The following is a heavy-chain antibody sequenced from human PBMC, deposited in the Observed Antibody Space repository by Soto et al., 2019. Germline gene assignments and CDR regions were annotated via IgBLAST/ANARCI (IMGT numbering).Heavy chain of an antibody. Sequence: AGGSLRLSCAASGFTFSSYGMHWVRQAPGKGLEWVAVIWYDGSNKYYADSVKGRFTISRDNSKNTLYLQMNSLRAEDSAVYYCARGYGSGNPYYMDVWGKGTTVTVSS. J-gene: IGHJ6*03. CDR1: GFTFSSYG. D-gene: IGHD3-10*01. CDR3: ARGYGSGNPYYMDV. CDR2: IWYDGSNK. V-gene: IGHV3-33*01.